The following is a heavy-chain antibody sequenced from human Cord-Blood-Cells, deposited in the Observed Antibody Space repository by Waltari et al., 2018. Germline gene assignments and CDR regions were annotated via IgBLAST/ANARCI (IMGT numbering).Heavy chain of an antibody. CDR3: ARHPPGIAAAGAYYFDY. CDR1: GGSISSYY. CDR2: IYYKGST. V-gene: IGHV4-59*08. J-gene: IGHJ4*02. Sequence: QVQLQESGPGLVKPSETLSLTCTVSGGSISSYYWSWIRQPPGKGLEWIGYIYYKGSTNHNPALKSRVTISVDTSKNQFSLKLSAVTAADTAVYYCARHPPGIAAAGAYYFDYWGQGTLVTVSS. D-gene: IGHD6-13*01.